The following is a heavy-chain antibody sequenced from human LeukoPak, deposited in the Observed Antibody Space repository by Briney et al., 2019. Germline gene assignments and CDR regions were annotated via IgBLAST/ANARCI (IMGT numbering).Heavy chain of an antibody. J-gene: IGHJ4*02. CDR3: ARVLIAAATRFDY. Sequence: PSETLSLTCAVYGGSFNDYYWSWIRQPPGKGLEWIGEINHSGNTNYNPSLKSRVTISVDTSKNQFSLKLSSVTAADTAVYYCARVLIAAATRFDYWGQGTLVTVSS. V-gene: IGHV4-34*01. D-gene: IGHD6-25*01. CDR2: INHSGNT. CDR1: GGSFNDYY.